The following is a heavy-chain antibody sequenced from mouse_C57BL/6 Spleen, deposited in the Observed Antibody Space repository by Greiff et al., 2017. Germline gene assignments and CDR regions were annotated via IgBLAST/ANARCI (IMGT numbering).Heavy chain of an antibody. CDR1: GYTFTDYY. D-gene: IGHD1-1*02. CDR2: IYPGSGNT. CDR3: ARRGGYPYYFDY. J-gene: IGHJ2*01. V-gene: IGHV1-76*01. Sequence: VKLVESGAELVRPGASVKLSCKASGYTFTDYYINWVKQRPGQGLEWIARIYPGSGNTYYNEKFKGKATLTAEKSSSTAYMQLSSLTSEDSAVYFCARRGGYPYYFDYWGQGTTLTVSS.